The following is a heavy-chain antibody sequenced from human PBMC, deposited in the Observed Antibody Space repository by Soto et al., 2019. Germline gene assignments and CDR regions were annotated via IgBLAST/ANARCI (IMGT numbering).Heavy chain of an antibody. CDR3: AKDLRTYYDSSGYPGI. V-gene: IGHV3-30*18. Sequence: GGSLRLSCAASGFTFSSYGMHWVRQAPGKGLEWVAVISYDGSNKYYADSVKGRFTISRDNSKNTLYLQMNSLRAEDTAVYYCAKDLRTYYDSSGYPGIWGQGTMVTVSS. CDR2: ISYDGSNK. J-gene: IGHJ3*02. D-gene: IGHD3-22*01. CDR1: GFTFSSYG.